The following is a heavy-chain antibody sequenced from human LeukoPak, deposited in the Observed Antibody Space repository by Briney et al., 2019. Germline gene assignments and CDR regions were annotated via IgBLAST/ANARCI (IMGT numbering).Heavy chain of an antibody. Sequence: GGSLRLSCAASGFTFSSYWMSWVRQAPGKGLEWVANIKQDGREKYYVDSMKGRFTISRDNAKNSLYLQMNSLRAEDTAVYYCARDLYYGLGTPPYSFDYWGQGTLVTVSS. CDR2: IKQDGREK. J-gene: IGHJ4*02. D-gene: IGHD3-10*01. V-gene: IGHV3-7*01. CDR3: ARDLYYGLGTPPYSFDY. CDR1: GFTFSSYW.